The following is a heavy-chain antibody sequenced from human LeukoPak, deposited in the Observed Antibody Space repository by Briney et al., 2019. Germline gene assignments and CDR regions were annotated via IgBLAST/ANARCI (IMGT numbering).Heavy chain of an antibody. V-gene: IGHV1-8*01. CDR2: MNPNSGNT. Sequence: ASVTVSFKASGYTFTSCDINWVRQATGQGLEWMGWMNPNSGNTGYGQRFQGRITMTSDISIGTAYMELSNLTSEDTAIYYCTRGSSGRRDNWGQGTLVTVSA. CDR3: TRGSSGRRDN. CDR1: GYTFTSCD. D-gene: IGHD6-19*01. J-gene: IGHJ4*02.